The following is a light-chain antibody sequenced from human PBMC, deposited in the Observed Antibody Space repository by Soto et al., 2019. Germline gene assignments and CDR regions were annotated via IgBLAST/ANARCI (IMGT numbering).Light chain of an antibody. CDR1: QSIDTW. CDR2: KAS. V-gene: IGKV1-5*03. Sequence: IQMTQAPSSLSASVGDRVTITCRASQSIDTWLAWYQQKPGKAPSLLIYKASSLESGVPSRFSGSGSGTEFTLTISSLQPDDFATYYCQQYKSYSLITFGPGTKVDI. J-gene: IGKJ3*01. CDR3: QQYKSYSLIT.